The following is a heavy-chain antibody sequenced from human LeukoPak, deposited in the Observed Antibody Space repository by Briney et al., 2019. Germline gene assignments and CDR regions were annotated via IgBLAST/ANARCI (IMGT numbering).Heavy chain of an antibody. CDR1: GFTFDDYG. CDR2: INWNGGST. D-gene: IGHD6-6*01. V-gene: IGHV3-20*01. CDR3: ASLGYSSSSGGY. Sequence: GGSLRLSCAASGFTFDDYGMSWVRQAPGKGLEWVSGINWNGGSTGYADSVKGRFTISRDNAKNSLYLQMNSLRAEDTALYHCASLGYSSSSGGYWGQGTLVTVSS. J-gene: IGHJ4*02.